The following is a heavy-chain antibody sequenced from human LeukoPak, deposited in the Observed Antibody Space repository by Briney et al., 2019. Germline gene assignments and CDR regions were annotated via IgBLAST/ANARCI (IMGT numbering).Heavy chain of an antibody. CDR2: INPSVGTT. CDR1: GYTFTNYY. Sequence: ASVKVSCKASGYTFTNYYIHWVRQAPGQGLDWMGTINPSVGTTRSAQGRVTLTRDTSTNTVYMELSTLRSEDTAMYYCARSVFPYYSGSGSPYNVDVRRNSCFDFWGQGTLVTVSS. D-gene: IGHD3-10*01. V-gene: IGHV1-46*01. J-gene: IGHJ4*02. CDR3: ARSVFPYYSGSGSPYNVDVRRNSCFDF.